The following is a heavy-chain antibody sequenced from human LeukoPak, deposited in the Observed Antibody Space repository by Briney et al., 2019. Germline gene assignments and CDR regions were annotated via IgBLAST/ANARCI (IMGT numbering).Heavy chain of an antibody. CDR3: ARAAPSSSLYYFDY. CDR2: IYHSGST. D-gene: IGHD6-6*01. J-gene: IGHJ4*02. V-gene: IGHV4-30-2*01. CDR1: GVSISSGGYS. Sequence: ASETLSLTCAVSGVSISSGGYSWSWIRQPPGKGLEWIGYIYHSGSTYYNPSLKSRVTISVDRSKNQFSLKLSSVTAADTAVYYCARAAPSSSLYYFDYWGQGTLVTVSS.